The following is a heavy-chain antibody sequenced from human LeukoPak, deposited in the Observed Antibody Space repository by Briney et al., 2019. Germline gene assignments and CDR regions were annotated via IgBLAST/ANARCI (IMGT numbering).Heavy chain of an antibody. CDR1: GFTFSSYW. D-gene: IGHD4-17*01. CDR3: AKDLTVTTLGYFDS. V-gene: IGHV3-23*01. Sequence: GGSLRLSCAASGFTFSSYWMHWVRQAPGKGLEWVSSIRGSDISTYYADSVKGRFAISRDNSKNTLYLHMNSLRAEDTAVYYCAKDLTVTTLGYFDSWGQRTLVTVSS. J-gene: IGHJ4*02. CDR2: IRGSDIST.